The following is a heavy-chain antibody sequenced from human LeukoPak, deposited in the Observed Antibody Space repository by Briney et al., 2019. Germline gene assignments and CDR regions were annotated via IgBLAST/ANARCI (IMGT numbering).Heavy chain of an antibody. D-gene: IGHD2-15*01. CDR2: INMYTANP. CDR3: ARDWCSGGSCYSVFSY. V-gene: IGHV7-4-1*02. Sequence: GASVKVSCKASGYTFTRYAINWLRQAPGQGLEWMGWINMYTANPAYAQGFTERFIFSLDTSVTTAYLQISNLKTEDTAVYYCARDWCSGGSCYSVFSYWGQGTLVTVSS. J-gene: IGHJ4*02. CDR1: GYTFTRYA.